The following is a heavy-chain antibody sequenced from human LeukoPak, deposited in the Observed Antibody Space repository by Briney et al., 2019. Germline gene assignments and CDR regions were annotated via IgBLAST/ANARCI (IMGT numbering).Heavy chain of an antibody. Sequence: GGSLRLSCEASQFTTFSSYAMNWVRQAPGKRLEWVSIMSGAGGRIEYADSVNGRFTISRDNSRNTVYLHMNSLRAEDTAVYYCAKFQANYYDSSGYGCFDYWGQGVLVTVSS. V-gene: IGHV3-23*01. CDR3: AKFQANYYDSSGYGCFDY. CDR2: MSGAGGRI. J-gene: IGHJ4*02. CDR1: QFTTFSSYA. D-gene: IGHD3-22*01.